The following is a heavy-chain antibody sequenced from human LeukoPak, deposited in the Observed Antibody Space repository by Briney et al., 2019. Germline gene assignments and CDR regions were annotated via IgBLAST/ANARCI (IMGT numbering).Heavy chain of an antibody. Sequence: QPGGSLRLSCAASGFTFSSNAMNWVRQASGKGLEWVGRIRSKANNYATVYAASVKGRFTISRDDSRNTAYLQMNSLKPEDTAVYYCSSPIHYGDYDYYYGLDVWGQGTTVTVSS. D-gene: IGHD4-17*01. CDR3: SSPIHYGDYDYYYGLDV. J-gene: IGHJ6*02. CDR1: GFTFSSNA. CDR2: IRSKANNYAT. V-gene: IGHV3-73*01.